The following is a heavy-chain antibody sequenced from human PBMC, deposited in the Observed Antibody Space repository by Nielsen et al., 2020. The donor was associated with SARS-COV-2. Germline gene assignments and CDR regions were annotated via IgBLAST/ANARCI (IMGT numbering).Heavy chain of an antibody. CDR3: ARGDLVVVPSPILGLGPFFYYFYLDV. D-gene: IGHD2-2*01. J-gene: IGHJ6*03. CDR1: GVSFSSNYW. V-gene: IGHV4-4*02. Sequence: SETLSLTCAVSGVSFSSNYWWSWVRQPPGKGLEWIGEIHHSGSTNYAPSLKSRVTLSMDKSKRQFSLRLTSVSAADTAVYFCARGDLVVVPSPILGLGPFFYYFYLDVWGKGTTVIVSS. CDR2: IHHSGST.